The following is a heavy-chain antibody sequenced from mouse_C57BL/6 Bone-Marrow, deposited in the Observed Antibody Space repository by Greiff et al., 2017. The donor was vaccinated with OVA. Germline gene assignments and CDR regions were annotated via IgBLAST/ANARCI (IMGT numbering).Heavy chain of an antibody. D-gene: IGHD1-1*01. CDR1: GYTFTSYW. CDR2: INPSNGGT. V-gene: IGHV1-53*01. CDR3: ARYGSSHSYWYFDV. J-gene: IGHJ1*03. Sequence: QVQLQQPGTELVKPGASVKLSCKASGYTFTSYWMHWVKQRPGQGLEWIGNINPSNGGTTYNEKFKSKATLTVDKSSSTAYMQLSSLTSEDSAVYYWARYGSSHSYWYFDVWGTGTTVTVSS.